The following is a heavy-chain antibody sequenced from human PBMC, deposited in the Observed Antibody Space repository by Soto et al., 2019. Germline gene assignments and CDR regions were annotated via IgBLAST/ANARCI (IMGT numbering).Heavy chain of an antibody. Sequence: GGSLRLSCAASGFTFSSYAMSWVRQAPGKGLEWVSVISGSGGSTYYADSVKGRFTISRDISTNTLSLQMNSLRAEDTAVYYCAKAGGSSWLLKDPPDYWGQGTLVTVSS. V-gene: IGHV3-23*01. CDR1: GFTFSSYA. J-gene: IGHJ4*02. CDR2: ISGSGGST. CDR3: AKAGGSSWLLKDPPDY. D-gene: IGHD6-13*01.